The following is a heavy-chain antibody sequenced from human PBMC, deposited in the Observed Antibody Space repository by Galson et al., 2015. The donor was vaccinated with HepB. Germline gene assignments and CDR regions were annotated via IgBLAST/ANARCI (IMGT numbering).Heavy chain of an antibody. CDR3: ARESIDIVVVPAVNYGMDV. Sequence: QSGAEVKKPGASVKVSCKASGGTFSSYAISWVRQAPGQGLEWMGGIIPIFGTANYAQKFQGRVTITADESTSTAYMELSSLRSEDTAVYYCARESIDIVVVPAVNYGMDVWGQGTTVTVSS. V-gene: IGHV1-69*13. D-gene: IGHD2-2*01. CDR2: IIPIFGTA. J-gene: IGHJ6*02. CDR1: GGTFSSYA.